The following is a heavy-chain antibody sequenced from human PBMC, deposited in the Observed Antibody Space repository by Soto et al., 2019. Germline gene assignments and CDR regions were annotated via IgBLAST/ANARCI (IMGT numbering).Heavy chain of an antibody. CDR3: ARDANHGFSSSWFLDF. V-gene: IGHV3-33*01. CDR2: IYSGGSNE. J-gene: IGHJ4*02. CDR1: GFAFTVYR. D-gene: IGHD6-13*01. Sequence: GGSLRLSSAPSGFAFTVYRMHSVRQAPGKGLDWVAIIYSGGSNEYYADSVKGRFTISRDNSRNTLDLQMSSLRVEDTAVYYCARDANHGFSSSWFLDFWGQGT.